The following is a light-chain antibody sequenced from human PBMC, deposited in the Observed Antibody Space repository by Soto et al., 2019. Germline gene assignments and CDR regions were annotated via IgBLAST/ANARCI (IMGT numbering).Light chain of an antibody. J-gene: IGKJ3*01. V-gene: IGKV3-20*01. CDR2: GTS. CDR1: QSIASSY. Sequence: ELVLTQSPGTLSLSPGERATLSCRASQSIASSYFAWYQQRPGQAPRLLVSGTSTSATGIPDRFSGSGSGTDFTLTISRLEPEDFAVYYCQHYGTSPFTFGPGTKVHIK. CDR3: QHYGTSPFT.